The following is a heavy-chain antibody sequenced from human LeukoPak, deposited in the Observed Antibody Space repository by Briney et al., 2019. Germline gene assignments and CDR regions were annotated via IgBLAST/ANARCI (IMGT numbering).Heavy chain of an antibody. V-gene: IGHV3-30-3*01. CDR1: GVTFSSYA. CDR3: AMDGVAGSFDY. D-gene: IGHD6-19*01. CDR2: ISFDGSNK. J-gene: IGHJ4*02. Sequence: QPGGSLRLSCAASGVTFSSYAMSWVRQAPGKGLEWVAVISFDGSNKYYADSVKGRFTISRDNSKNTLYLQMNSLRAEDTAVYYCAMDGVAGSFDYWGQGTLVTVSS.